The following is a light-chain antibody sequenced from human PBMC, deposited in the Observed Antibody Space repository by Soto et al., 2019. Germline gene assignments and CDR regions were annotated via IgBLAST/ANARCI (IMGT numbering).Light chain of an antibody. Sequence: EIVLTQSPATLSLSPGERATLSWRASQSVSNYLAWYQQKPGQAPRLLIYDASNRATDIPDRFSGRGSRTDLTLTISTPDPEYFAVYYCQQYGRSHPITFGQGTRLEIK. V-gene: IGKV3-20*01. CDR1: QSVSNY. CDR3: QQYGRSHPIT. CDR2: DAS. J-gene: IGKJ5*01.